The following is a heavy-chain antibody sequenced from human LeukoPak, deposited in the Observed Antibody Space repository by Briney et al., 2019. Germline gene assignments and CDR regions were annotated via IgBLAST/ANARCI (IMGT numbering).Heavy chain of an antibody. CDR3: ARGGYSSSSLSGWFDP. D-gene: IGHD6-6*01. CDR2: INPNSGGT. V-gene: IGHV1-2*02. CDR1: GYTFTGYY. Sequence: ASVKVSCKASGYTFTGYYMHWVRQAPGQGLEWMGWINPNSGGTNYAQKFQGRVTMTRDTSISTAYMELSRLRSDDTAVCYCARGGYSSSSLSGWFDPWGQGTLVTVSS. J-gene: IGHJ5*02.